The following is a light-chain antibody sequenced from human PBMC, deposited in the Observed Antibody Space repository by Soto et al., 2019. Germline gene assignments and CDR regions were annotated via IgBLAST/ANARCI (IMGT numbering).Light chain of an antibody. CDR3: QKYNIAPSWT. CDR1: QGISNY. Sequence: DIQMTQSPSSLSASVGDRVTITCRASQGISNYLAWYQQKPGTVPKLPISAASTLQTGVPSRFSGSGSGTDFTPTISSLQPEDVATYYCQKYNIAPSWTFGQGTKVDIK. J-gene: IGKJ1*01. CDR2: AAS. V-gene: IGKV1-27*01.